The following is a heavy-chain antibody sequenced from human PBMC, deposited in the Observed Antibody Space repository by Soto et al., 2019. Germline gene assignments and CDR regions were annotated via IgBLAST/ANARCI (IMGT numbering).Heavy chain of an antibody. V-gene: IGHV3-23*01. CDR2: MTRSLDKR. D-gene: IGHD3-10*01. Sequence: GGSLRPSCAPSTFTASDYLMSWERPAQGKGLERVAHMTRSLDKRYYAVSVKGRFTISIDNSRNTMYLQLDSLRVEDSALYFCARGEYSESCYTFWGQGTLVTVSS. J-gene: IGHJ4*02. CDR1: TFTASDYL. CDR3: ARGEYSESCYTF.